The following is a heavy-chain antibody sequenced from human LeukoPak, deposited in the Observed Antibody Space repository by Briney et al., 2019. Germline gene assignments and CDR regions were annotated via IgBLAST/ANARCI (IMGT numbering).Heavy chain of an antibody. CDR1: GGSFSGYY. Sequence: PSETLSLTCAVYGGSFSGYYWSWIRQPPGKGLEWIGEINHSGSTNYNPSLKSRVTISVDTSKNQFSLKLSSVTAADTAVYYCAKPERFLEWLFDYWGQGTLVTVSS. V-gene: IGHV4-34*01. D-gene: IGHD3-3*01. CDR3: AKPERFLEWLFDY. CDR2: INHSGST. J-gene: IGHJ4*02.